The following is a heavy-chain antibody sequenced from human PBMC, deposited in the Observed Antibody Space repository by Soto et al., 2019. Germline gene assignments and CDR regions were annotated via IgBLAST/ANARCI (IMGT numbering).Heavy chain of an antibody. J-gene: IGHJ3*02. D-gene: IGHD3-22*01. CDR2: IRHNRNNK. Sequence: GGSLRLSCAASGFTFSASAMYWVRQVPGQGLEWVAAIRHNRNNKDYADSVKGRFTISRDNAKNTLYLQMNSLRAEDTAVYYCARGYHYYDSSGYDKWDAFDIWGQGTMVTVSS. CDR3: ARGYHYYDSSGYDKWDAFDI. V-gene: IGHV3-30-3*01. CDR1: GFTFSASA.